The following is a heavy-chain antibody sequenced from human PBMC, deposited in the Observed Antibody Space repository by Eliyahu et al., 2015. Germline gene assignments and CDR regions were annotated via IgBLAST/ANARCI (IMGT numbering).Heavy chain of an antibody. CDR1: GGSFTTNY. CDR2: IKXTGKX. J-gene: IGHJ5*02. CDR3: ARQGTDSSVRPNWFDP. Sequence: QVQLQQWGAGLLKPSETLSLTCAVXGGSFTTNYWSWIRXPPGXGLEWXGEIKXTGKXTYIPPLKSRVTMSIDTSKKQFSLNXXSVTAADTAVYYCARQGTDSSVRPNWFDPXGQGTLVTVSS. V-gene: IGHV4-34*01. D-gene: IGHD6-19*01.